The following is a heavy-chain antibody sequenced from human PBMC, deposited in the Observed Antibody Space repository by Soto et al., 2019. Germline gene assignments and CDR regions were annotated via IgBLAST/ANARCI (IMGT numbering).Heavy chain of an antibody. J-gene: IGHJ4*02. CDR3: ARSPKSTDFPYYFDF. CDR1: SRSFRDYY. D-gene: IGHD2-21*01. V-gene: IGHV4-34*01. CDR2: INHSGTT. Sequence: SETLSLTCAVYSRSFRDYYWTWIRQPPGKGLEFIGEINHSGTTHYNPSLKSRVTISVDTSKNHFSLKMNSVTAADTAVYYCARSPKSTDFPYYFDFWGQGTLVTVPQ.